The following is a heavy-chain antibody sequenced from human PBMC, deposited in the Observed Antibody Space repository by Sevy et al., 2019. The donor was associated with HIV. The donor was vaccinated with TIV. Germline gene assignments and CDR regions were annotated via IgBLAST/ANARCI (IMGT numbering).Heavy chain of an antibody. Sequence: GGSLRLSCAASGFTFSSYGMHWVRQAPGKGLEWVAVISYDGSNKYYADSVKGRFTISRDNSRNRRFLQMNSLRAEDTAVYYCAQDRAGSGSDPVGHYYYYYGMDVWGQGTTVTVSS. CDR1: GFTFSSYG. V-gene: IGHV3-30*18. CDR3: AQDRAGSGSDPVGHYYYYYGMDV. CDR2: ISYDGSNK. D-gene: IGHD3-10*01. J-gene: IGHJ6*02.